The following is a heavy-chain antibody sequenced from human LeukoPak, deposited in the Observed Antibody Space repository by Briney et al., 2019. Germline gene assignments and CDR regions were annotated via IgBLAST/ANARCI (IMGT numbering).Heavy chain of an antibody. J-gene: IGHJ6*03. CDR2: VNWSGGDT. D-gene: IGHD2/OR15-2a*01. CDR3: AGGLRSPENIYYYYSDV. Sequence: GGSLRLSCAASGFIFDDHGMSWVRQAPGKGLEWVAGVNWSGGDTAYADSVKGRFTISRDNAKNSIFLQLSSLRVEDTALYYCAGGLRSPENIYYYYSDVWGKGTTVTVSS. V-gene: IGHV3-20*04. CDR1: GFIFDDHG.